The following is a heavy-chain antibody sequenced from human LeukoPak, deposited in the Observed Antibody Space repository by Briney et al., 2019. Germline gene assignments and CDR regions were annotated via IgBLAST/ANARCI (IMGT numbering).Heavy chain of an antibody. CDR3: AKVRQFTAATGTGLDY. V-gene: IGHV3-33*03. D-gene: IGHD6-13*01. J-gene: IGHJ4*02. CDR1: GFTFSNYG. CDR2: IWHDGSIK. Sequence: GRSLRLSCAASGFTFSNYGMHWVRQSPGKGLDWVAVIWHDGSIKYYADSVRRRFTISRDNSMNTVYLQMNSLRVEDTAVYYCAKVRQFTAATGTGLDYWGQGTLVTVSS.